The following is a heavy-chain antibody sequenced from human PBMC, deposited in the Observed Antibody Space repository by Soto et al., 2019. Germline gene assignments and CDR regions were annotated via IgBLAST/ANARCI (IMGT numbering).Heavy chain of an antibody. CDR1: GYTFTNYA. V-gene: IGHV1-3*01. CDR3: ARGASMVGGVILDAFEI. CDR2: INAGNGNT. Sequence: QVQLVQSGAEVKKPGASVKVSCKASGYTFTNYAMHWVRQAPGQRLEWMGWINAGNGNTKYSQKFQGRVTITRDTSASTAYMELSSLRSEDTAVYYCARGASMVGGVILDAFEIWGQGTMVTVSS. J-gene: IGHJ3*02. D-gene: IGHD3-10*01.